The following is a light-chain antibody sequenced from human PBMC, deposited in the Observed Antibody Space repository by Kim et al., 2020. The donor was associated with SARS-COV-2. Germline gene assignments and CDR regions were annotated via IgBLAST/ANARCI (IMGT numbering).Light chain of an antibody. CDR3: TSYTSSSTLV. CDR1: SSDVGGYNY. J-gene: IGLJ1*01. Sequence: GQSITSSCPGTSSDVGGYNYVSWYQQPPGNAPTLMIFDVRPRPSGVSIRFSGSKSGNTASLTISGLQAEDEADYYCTSYTSSSTLVFGTGTKVTVL. V-gene: IGLV2-14*03. CDR2: DVR.